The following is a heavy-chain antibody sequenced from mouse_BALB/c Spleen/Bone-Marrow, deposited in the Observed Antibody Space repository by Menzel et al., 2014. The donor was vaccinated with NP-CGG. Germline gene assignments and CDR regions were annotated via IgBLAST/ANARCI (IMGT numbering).Heavy chain of an antibody. CDR2: ISSGSSTI. D-gene: IGHD3-1*01. J-gene: IGHJ3*01. CDR1: GFTFSSFG. V-gene: IGHV5-17*02. CDR3: ASVSAWFAY. Sequence: DVHLVESGGGLVQPGGFRKLSCAASGFTFSSFGMHWVRQAPEKGLEWVAYISSGSSTIYYADTVKGRFTISRDNPKNTLFLQMTGLRSEDTAMYYCASVSAWFAYWGQGTLVTVSA.